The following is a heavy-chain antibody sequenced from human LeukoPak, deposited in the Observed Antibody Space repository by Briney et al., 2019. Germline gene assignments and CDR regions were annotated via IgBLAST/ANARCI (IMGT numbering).Heavy chain of an antibody. J-gene: IGHJ4*02. V-gene: IGHV1-2*02. D-gene: IGHD4-17*01. CDR2: INPNCGGT. CDR3: ARGRSVTTSSPFDY. CDR1: VYTVTVNY. Sequence: ASVRVSPMPSVYTVTVNYLHGVRQAPGQGGGWMGWINPNCGGTKHGQKFQGRVSMTRDTSISTAYLELSSLRSDDTAVYYCARGRSVTTSSPFDYWGQGTLVTVSS.